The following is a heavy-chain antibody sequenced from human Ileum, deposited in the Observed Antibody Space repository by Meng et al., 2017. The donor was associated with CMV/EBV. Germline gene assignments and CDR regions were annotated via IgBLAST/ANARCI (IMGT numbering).Heavy chain of an antibody. CDR1: GFSVGISH. D-gene: IGHD3-16*01. CDR3: VVGYDSRKVAY. J-gene: IGHJ4*02. CDR2: ICSGDTT. V-gene: IGHV3-53*01. Sequence: GESLKISCTASGFSVGISHMNRVRQAPGKGLEWVSVICSGDTTHYADSVKGRFIISRDNSMNTLYLQMDSLRAEDTAVYYCVVGYDSRKVAYWGQGTLVTVSS.